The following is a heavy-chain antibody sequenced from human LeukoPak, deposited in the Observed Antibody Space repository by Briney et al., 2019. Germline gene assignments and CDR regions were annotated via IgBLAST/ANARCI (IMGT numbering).Heavy chain of an antibody. CDR3: AKGPGGDAFDI. V-gene: IGHV3-23*01. CDR2: ISGSGGNT. CDR1: GFTFSSYA. Sequence: PGGSLRLSCAASGFTFSSYAMSWVRQAPGKGLEWVSAISGSGGNTYYPYSVKGRLTISRDNSKNTLYLQMNSLRAEDTAVYYCAKGPGGDAFDIWGQGTMVTVSS. J-gene: IGHJ3*02. D-gene: IGHD3-10*01.